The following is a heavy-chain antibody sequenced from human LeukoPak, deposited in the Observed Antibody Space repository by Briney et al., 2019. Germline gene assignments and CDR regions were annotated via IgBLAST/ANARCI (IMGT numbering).Heavy chain of an antibody. CDR1: GYTFTSYY. V-gene: IGHV1-46*01. CDR2: INPSGGST. CDR3: AREVVTRNSRYGMDV. D-gene: IGHD4-23*01. J-gene: IGHJ6*02. Sequence: ASVKVSYKASGYTFTSYYMHWVRQAPGQGLEWMGIINPSGGSTSYAQKFQGRVTMTRDTSTSTVYMELSSLRSEDTAVYYCAREVVTRNSRYGMDVWGQGTTVTVSS.